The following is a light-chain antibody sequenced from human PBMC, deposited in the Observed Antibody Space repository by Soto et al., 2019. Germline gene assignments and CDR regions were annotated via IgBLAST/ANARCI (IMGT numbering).Light chain of an antibody. J-gene: IGKJ1*01. CDR1: QSISMW. CDR3: QQYDTYPWT. Sequence: DIEMTQSPSTLCASVGGSVTLTCRASQSISMWLAWYQQKPGKARKLLIYDAYTLQSGVTSRFSGSGSGTEFTITISSLEPDAFVTYYCQQYDTYPWTFGQGTKVDIK. V-gene: IGKV1-5*01. CDR2: DAY.